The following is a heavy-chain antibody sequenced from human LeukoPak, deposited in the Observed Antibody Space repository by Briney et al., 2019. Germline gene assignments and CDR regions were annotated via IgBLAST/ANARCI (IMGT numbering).Heavy chain of an antibody. V-gene: IGHV3-23*01. CDR3: AKDPPYSRSYFDDAFDI. Sequence: GGSLRLSCAASGFTLSSYAMSWVRQAPGKGLEWVSAISGSGGSTYYADSVKGRFTISRDNSKNTLYLQMNSLRAEDTAVYYCAKDPPYSRSYFDDAFDIWGQGTMVTVSS. J-gene: IGHJ3*02. CDR1: GFTLSSYA. D-gene: IGHD1-26*01. CDR2: ISGSGGST.